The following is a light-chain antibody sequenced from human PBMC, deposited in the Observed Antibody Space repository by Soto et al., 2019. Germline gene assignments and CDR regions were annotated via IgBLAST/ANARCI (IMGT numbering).Light chain of an antibody. J-gene: IGLJ2*01. CDR3: SLYISSSTLVV. Sequence: QSVLTQPASVSGSPGQSITISCTGTSSDLGGYNYVSWYQQHPGKAPKLMIYDVSNRPSGVSNRFSGSKSGNTASLTISGLQAEDEADYYCSLYISSSTLVVFGGGTKVTVL. V-gene: IGLV2-14*01. CDR2: DVS. CDR1: SSDLGGYNY.